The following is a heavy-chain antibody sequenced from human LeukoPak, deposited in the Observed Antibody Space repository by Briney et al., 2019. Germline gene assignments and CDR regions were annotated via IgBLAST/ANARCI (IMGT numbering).Heavy chain of an antibody. CDR1: GFTFSSYS. CDR2: ISSSSYI. Sequence: GGSLRLSCAASGFTFSSYSMNWVRQAPGKGLEWVSSISSSSYIYYADSVKGRFTISRDNSKNTLYLQMNSLRAEDTAVYYCAKDLGLGDAFDIWGQGTMVTVSS. J-gene: IGHJ3*02. D-gene: IGHD3-10*01. CDR3: AKDLGLGDAFDI. V-gene: IGHV3-21*04.